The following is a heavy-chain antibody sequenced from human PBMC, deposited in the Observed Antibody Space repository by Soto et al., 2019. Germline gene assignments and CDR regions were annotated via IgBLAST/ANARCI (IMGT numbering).Heavy chain of an antibody. CDR1: GFTFSNYG. CDR2: IWYDGSNK. V-gene: IGHV3-33*01. Sequence: QVQLVESGGGVVRPGRSLRLSCAASGFTFSNYGMHWVRQAPGKGLEWVAAIWYDGSNKYYADSVKGRFTISRDISKNTLYQQMNSLRAEDTAVYYCARERIAAAGTAYFDYWGQGTLVTVSS. CDR3: ARERIAAAGTAYFDY. D-gene: IGHD6-13*01. J-gene: IGHJ4*02.